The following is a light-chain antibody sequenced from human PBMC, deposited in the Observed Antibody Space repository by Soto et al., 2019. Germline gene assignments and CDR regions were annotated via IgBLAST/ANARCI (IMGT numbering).Light chain of an antibody. CDR2: DVS. CDR1: SSDVGGYNY. CDR3: SSYTSSSTLYV. Sequence: QSVLTQPASGSGSPGQSSTISCTGTSSDVGGYNYVSWYQQHPGKAPKLMIYDVSNRPSGVSNRFSGSKSGNTASLTISRLQAEDEADYYCSSYTSSSTLYVFGTGTKVTVL. J-gene: IGLJ1*01. V-gene: IGLV2-14*01.